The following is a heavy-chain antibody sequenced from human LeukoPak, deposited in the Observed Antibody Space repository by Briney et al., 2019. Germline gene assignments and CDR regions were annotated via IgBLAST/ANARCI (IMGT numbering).Heavy chain of an antibody. V-gene: IGHV3-7*01. CDR1: GFTFSSYW. CDR3: AKDYSKTSYYGSGTYYRPNWFDP. D-gene: IGHD3-10*01. Sequence: GGSLRLSCAASGFTFSSYWMSWVRQAPGKGLEWVANIKQDGSEKYYVDPVKGRFTISRDNAKNSLYLQMNSLRAEDTAVYYCAKDYSKTSYYGSGTYYRPNWFDPWGQGTLVTVSS. CDR2: IKQDGSEK. J-gene: IGHJ5*02.